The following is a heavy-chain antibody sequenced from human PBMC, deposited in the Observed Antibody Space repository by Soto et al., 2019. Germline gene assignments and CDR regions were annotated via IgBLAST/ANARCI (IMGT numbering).Heavy chain of an antibody. V-gene: IGHV3-33*01. J-gene: IGHJ4*02. CDR1: GFTFSSYG. Sequence: QVQLVESGGGVVQPGRSLRLSCAASGFTFSSYGMHWVRQAPGKGLEWVAVIWYDGTNKYYADSVKGRFTISRDNSKNTLYLQMNSLRAEDTAVYYCARDLERGSFDYWGQGTLVTVSS. CDR3: ARDLERGSFDY. CDR2: IWYDGTNK. D-gene: IGHD1-1*01.